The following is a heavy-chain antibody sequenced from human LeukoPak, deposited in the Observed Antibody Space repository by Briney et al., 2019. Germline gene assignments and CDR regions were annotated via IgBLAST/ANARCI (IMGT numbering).Heavy chain of an antibody. CDR1: GFTFSSYG. J-gene: IGHJ6*03. Sequence: PGRSLRLSCAASGFTFSSYGMHWVRQAPGKGLEWVAVISYDGGNKYYADSVKGRFTISRDNSKNTLYLQMNSLRAEDTAVYYCAKDKRYCSSTSCYGDPYYYYYMDVWGKGTTVTVSS. V-gene: IGHV3-30*18. CDR2: ISYDGGNK. D-gene: IGHD2-2*01. CDR3: AKDKRYCSSTSCYGDPYYYYYMDV.